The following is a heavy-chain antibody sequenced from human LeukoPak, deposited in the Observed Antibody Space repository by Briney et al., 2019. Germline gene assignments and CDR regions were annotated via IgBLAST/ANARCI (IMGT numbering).Heavy chain of an antibody. J-gene: IGHJ5*02. CDR1: GFTFISYA. CDR3: ARDLGMRYGDYGNWFDP. V-gene: IGHV3-30-3*01. CDR2: ISYDGSNK. Sequence: GSLRLFCAASGFTFISYAMHWVRQAPGKGLEWVAVISYDGSNKYYADSVKGRFTISRDNSKNTLYLQMNSLRAEDTAVYYCARDLGMRYGDYGNWFDPWGQGTLVTVSS. D-gene: IGHD4-17*01.